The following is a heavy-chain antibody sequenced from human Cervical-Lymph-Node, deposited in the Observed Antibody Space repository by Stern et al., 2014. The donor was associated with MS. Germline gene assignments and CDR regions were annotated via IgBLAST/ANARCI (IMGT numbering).Heavy chain of an antibody. Sequence: QLQLQESGPGLVKPSETLSLTCTVSGGSISSSGYFWGWIRQPPGKGLEWIGGIYYSGSTSYNPSLKGRVPIPADSSKTKFSLNLTSVPAADTAVFYCATYYYDSSGYGYFHDWGQGTLVTVSS. CDR3: ATYYYDSSGYGYFHD. CDR2: IYYSGST. V-gene: IGHV4-39*01. D-gene: IGHD3-22*01. J-gene: IGHJ1*01. CDR1: GGSISSSGYF.